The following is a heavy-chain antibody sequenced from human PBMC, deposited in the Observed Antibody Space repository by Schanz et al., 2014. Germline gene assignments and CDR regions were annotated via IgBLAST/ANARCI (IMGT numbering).Heavy chain of an antibody. J-gene: IGHJ4*02. D-gene: IGHD2-2*01. CDR2: MSYDGSIK. V-gene: IGHV3-30*18. CDR1: GFTFSSYG. CDR3: AKDSTHIDIVLVPTAIDY. Sequence: QVQLVESGGGVVQPGRSLRLSCAASGFTFSSYGMHWVRQAPGQGLEWLAAMSYDGSIKYYGDSVKGRFTISRDNSKNTLYLHMNTLRSEDTAVYYCAKDSTHIDIVLVPTAIDYWGQGTLVTVSS.